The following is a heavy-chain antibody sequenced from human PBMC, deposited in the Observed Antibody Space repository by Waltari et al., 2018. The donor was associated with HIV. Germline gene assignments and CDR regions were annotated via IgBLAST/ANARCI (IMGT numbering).Heavy chain of an antibody. V-gene: IGHV4-39*02. CDR1: GSSIHVTDFV. CDR3: ARGEGRKLWAQYLDF. D-gene: IGHD3-16*01. CDR2: INHSGRT. Sequence: QVQLQESGFGLLKPSESLSLTCSVVGSSIHVTDFVWAWIRRPPGKGLDWLGSINHSGRTYYHPSLQGRVVMSADTRKNEVFLKVTSVTAADTAVYYCARGEGRKLWAQYLDFWGQGHLVTVSS. J-gene: IGHJ4*02.